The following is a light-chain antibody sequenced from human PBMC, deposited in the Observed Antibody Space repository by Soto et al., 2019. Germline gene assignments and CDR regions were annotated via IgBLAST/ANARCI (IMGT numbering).Light chain of an antibody. Sequence: DIQLTQSPSSLAASIGDRVTITCRASQGISGYLNWYQQKPGKAPRLLIYTASTLQSGPASRFGGSCSGTDFTLTISSLQAEDVATFYGQHSYSGPPTFGQGTK. CDR1: QGISGY. CDR3: QHSYSGPPT. V-gene: IGKV1-39*01. J-gene: IGKJ2*01. CDR2: TAS.